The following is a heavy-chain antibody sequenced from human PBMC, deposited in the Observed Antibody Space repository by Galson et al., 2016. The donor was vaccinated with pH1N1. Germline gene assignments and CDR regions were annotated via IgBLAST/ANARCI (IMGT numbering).Heavy chain of an antibody. CDR1: GFTFSRYW. V-gene: IGHV3-74*01. D-gene: IGHD4/OR15-4a*01. CDR2: INSDGSSR. J-gene: IGHJ3*02. CDR3: TRDRAFGDYGGASDI. Sequence: SLRLSCAASGFTFSRYWMHWVRQGPGKGLVWVSRINSDGSSRRHADSVEGRFTISRDNAKKTLYLQMNSLRAEDTGVYYCTRDRAFGDYGGASDIWGQGTMVTVSS.